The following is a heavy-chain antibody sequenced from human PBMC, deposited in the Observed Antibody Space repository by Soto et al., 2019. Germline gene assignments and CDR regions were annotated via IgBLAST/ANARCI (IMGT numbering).Heavy chain of an antibody. CDR1: GFTFSNFA. CDR2: ISASGRDI. D-gene: IGHD6-19*01. Sequence: GGSLRLSCGASGFTFSNFAMSWVRQAPGRGLEWVSGISASGRDIHYADSVKDRFTASRDNSKNTLYLQMNSLRAEDTAIYYCAKGKTSGWYYFDYWGQGALVTVSS. V-gene: IGHV3-23*01. J-gene: IGHJ4*02. CDR3: AKGKTSGWYYFDY.